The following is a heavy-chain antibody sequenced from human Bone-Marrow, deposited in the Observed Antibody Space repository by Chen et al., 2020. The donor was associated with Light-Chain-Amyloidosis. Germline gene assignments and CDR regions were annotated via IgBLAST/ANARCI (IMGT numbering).Heavy chain of an antibody. D-gene: IGHD5-12*01. J-gene: IGHJ4*02. CDR3: ATTKGRWLPSY. CDR1: GFTFRSYE. Sequence: EVQLVESGGGVVRPGGSLRLSCAASGFTFRSYEMNWVRQAPGKGLEWVSYISSSGSTIYYADSVKGRFTISRDNAKNSLYLQMNSLRAEDTAVYYCATTKGRWLPSYWGQGTLVTVSS. V-gene: IGHV3-48*03. CDR2: ISSSGSTI.